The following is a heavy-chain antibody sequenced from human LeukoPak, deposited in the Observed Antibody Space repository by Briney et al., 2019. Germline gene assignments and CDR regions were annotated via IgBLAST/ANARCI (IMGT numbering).Heavy chain of an antibody. D-gene: IGHD2-2*02. CDR1: GYTFTAYY. CDR3: ARVLGYCRSINCYTRWFDP. CDR2: INPNSGGT. J-gene: IGHJ5*02. V-gene: IGHV1-2*02. Sequence: ASVKVSCKASGYTFTAYYIHWVRQAPGQGLEYMGWINPNSGGTDYAQKFQGRVTMTGDTSISTAYMELSRLKSDDTAVYYCARVLGYCRSINCYTRWFDPWGQRTLVTVSS.